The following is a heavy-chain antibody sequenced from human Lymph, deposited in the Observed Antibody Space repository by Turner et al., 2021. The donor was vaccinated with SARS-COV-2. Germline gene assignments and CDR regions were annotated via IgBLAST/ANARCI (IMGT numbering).Heavy chain of an antibody. Sequence: QVQLVQSGAEVKKPGASVKVSCTVSGYTLTELSMHWVRQAPGKGLEWMGGFDREDAETSYTQKFQGRVTMTEDTSTDTAYMELSRLRSEDTAVYYGATAPAVADYFHDYCGMDVWGQGTTVTVSS. V-gene: IGHV1-24*01. CDR2: FDREDAET. CDR1: GYTLTELS. CDR3: ATAPAVADYFHDYCGMDV. D-gene: IGHD6-19*01. J-gene: IGHJ6*02.